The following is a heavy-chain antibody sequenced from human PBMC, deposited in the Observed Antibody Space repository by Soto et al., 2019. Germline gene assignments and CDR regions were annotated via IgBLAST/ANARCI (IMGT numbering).Heavy chain of an antibody. CDR2: IIPLLKTV. D-gene: IGHD6-25*01. CDR3: ARDPVDLFGYMDV. J-gene: IGHJ6*02. CDR1: GGTFASYS. Sequence: QEELVQSGAEVKKPGSSVNVSCKASGGTFASYSITWVRQAPGQRLEWMGEIIPLLKTVNYAQKFQGRVTITGHRSSRTVYMALSRLRSDDTAVYYCARDPVDLFGYMDVWGHGTTVTVS. V-gene: IGHV1-69*06.